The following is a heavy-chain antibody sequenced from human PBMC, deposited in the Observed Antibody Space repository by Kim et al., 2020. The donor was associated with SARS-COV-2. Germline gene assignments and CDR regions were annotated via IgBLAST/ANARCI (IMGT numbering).Heavy chain of an antibody. Sequence: SETLSLTCTVSGGSISSSSYYWGWIRQPPGKGLEWIGSIYYSGSTYYNPSLKSRGTISVDTSKNQFSLKLSSVTAADTAVYYCARSYPRRFGEFVFWFDPWGQGTLVTVSS. D-gene: IGHD3-10*01. CDR2: IYYSGST. CDR3: ARSYPRRFGEFVFWFDP. CDR1: GGSISSSSYY. J-gene: IGHJ5*02. V-gene: IGHV4-39*01.